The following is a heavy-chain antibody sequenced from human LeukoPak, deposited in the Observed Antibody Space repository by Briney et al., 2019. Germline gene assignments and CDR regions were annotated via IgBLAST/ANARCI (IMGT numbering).Heavy chain of an antibody. V-gene: IGHV1-69*13. CDR3: ARGGGTGDQFGFDY. J-gene: IGHJ4*02. CDR1: GGTFSSYA. D-gene: IGHD7-27*01. Sequence: VASVKVSCKASGGTFSSYAISWVRQAPGQGLEWMGGIIPIFSTANYAQKFQGRVTITADESTSTAYMELSSLRSEDTAVYYCARGGGTGDQFGFDYWGQGTLVTVSS. CDR2: IIPIFSTA.